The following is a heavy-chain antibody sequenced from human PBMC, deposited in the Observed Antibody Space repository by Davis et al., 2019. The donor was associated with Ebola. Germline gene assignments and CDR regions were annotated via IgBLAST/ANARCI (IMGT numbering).Heavy chain of an antibody. J-gene: IGHJ6*02. V-gene: IGHV3-30*18. CDR2: ISYDGSNK. CDR1: GFTFSSYG. CDR3: AKGDDYVWGSYRYDYYYYYGMDV. D-gene: IGHD3-16*02. Sequence: GGSLRLSCAASGFTFSSYGMHWVRQAPGKGLEWVAVISYDGSNKYYADSVKGRFTISRDNSKNTLYLQMNSLRAEDTAVYYCAKGDDYVWGSYRYDYYYYYGMDVWGQGTTVTVSS.